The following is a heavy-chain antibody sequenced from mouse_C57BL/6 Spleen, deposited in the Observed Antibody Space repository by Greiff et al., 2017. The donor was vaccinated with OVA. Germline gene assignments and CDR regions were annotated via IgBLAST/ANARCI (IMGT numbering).Heavy chain of an antibody. CDR3: AVAHYYGSSPFAY. V-gene: IGHV5-4*03. CDR2: ISDGGSYT. D-gene: IGHD1-1*01. J-gene: IGHJ3*01. Sequence: EVKLVESGGGLVKPGGSLKLSCAASGFTFSSYAMSWVRQTPEKRLEWVATISDGGSYTYYPDNVKGRFTISRDNAKNNLYLQMSHLKSEETALYYCAVAHYYGSSPFAYWGQGTLVTVSA. CDR1: GFTFSSYA.